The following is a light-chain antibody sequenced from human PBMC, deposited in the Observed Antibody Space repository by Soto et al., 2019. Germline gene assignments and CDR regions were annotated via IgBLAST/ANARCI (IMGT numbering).Light chain of an antibody. CDR2: DAS. V-gene: IGKV3-20*01. Sequence: EIVLTQSPDTLSXXXXXXATLSCRASQSVRSERLAWYQHKRGQAPRLVIFDASSRATGIPERFSGSGSGTDFTLTITSLEPEDFAVYFCQQYDVSPITFGLGTRLEIK. CDR3: QQYDVSPIT. J-gene: IGKJ5*01. CDR1: QSVRSER.